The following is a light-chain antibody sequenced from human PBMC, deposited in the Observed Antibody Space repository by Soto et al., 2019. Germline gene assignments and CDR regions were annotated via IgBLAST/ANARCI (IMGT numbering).Light chain of an antibody. CDR3: QQRSNWPT. CDR2: GAS. Sequence: MTHAPATLSVSPGKRATLSFRAGETINITVAWYQLSDCQVPRLVIYGASTRATDIPARFSGSGSGTDFTLTISSLESEDFAIYYCQQRSNWPTFGQGTRLEIK. CDR1: ETINIT. J-gene: IGKJ5*01. V-gene: IGKV3-15*01.